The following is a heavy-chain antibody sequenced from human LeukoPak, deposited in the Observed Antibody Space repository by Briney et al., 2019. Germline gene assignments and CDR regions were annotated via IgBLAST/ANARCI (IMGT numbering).Heavy chain of an antibody. Sequence: KPSETLSLTCTVSGGSISSYYWSWIRQPPGKGLEWIGYIYYSGSTNYNPSLKSRVTISVDTSKNQFSLKLSSVTAADTAVYYCARDISGSSFDYWGQGTLVTVSS. CDR2: IYYSGST. V-gene: IGHV4-59*01. D-gene: IGHD6-13*01. CDR3: ARDISGSSFDY. CDR1: GGSISSYY. J-gene: IGHJ4*02.